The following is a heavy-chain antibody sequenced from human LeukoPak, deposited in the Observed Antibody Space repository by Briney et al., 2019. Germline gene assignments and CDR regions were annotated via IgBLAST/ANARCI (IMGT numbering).Heavy chain of an antibody. D-gene: IGHD3-10*01. CDR2: IYYSGST. V-gene: IGHV4-39*01. CDR3: ARRGKYYYCMDV. CDR1: GGSISNSNYY. J-gene: IGHJ6*03. Sequence: TSETLSLTCTVSGGSISNSNYYWGWIRQPPGKGLEWIGNIYYSGSTYYNPSLRSRVTISVDTSKNQFSLKLSSVTAADTAVYYCARRGKYYYCMDVWGKGTTVTVSS.